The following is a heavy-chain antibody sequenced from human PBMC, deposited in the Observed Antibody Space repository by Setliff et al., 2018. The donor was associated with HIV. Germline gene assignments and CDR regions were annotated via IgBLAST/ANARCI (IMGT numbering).Heavy chain of an antibody. Sequence: GASVKVSCKASGYTFTSYGISWVRQAPGQGLEWMGWISGDNTKRDYAQKFQGRVTMTTDTSTSTAYMELRRLRFDDTAVYYCARDVEHMMDVWGQGTTVTVSS. V-gene: IGHV1-18*01. CDR3: ARDVEHMMDV. CDR2: ISGDNTKR. J-gene: IGHJ6*02. CDR1: GYTFTSYG.